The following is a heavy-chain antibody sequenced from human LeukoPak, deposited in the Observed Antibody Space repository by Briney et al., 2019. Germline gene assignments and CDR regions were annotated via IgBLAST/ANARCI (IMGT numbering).Heavy chain of an antibody. J-gene: IGHJ4*02. D-gene: IGHD6-13*01. V-gene: IGHV4-4*09. Sequence: SETLSLTCTVSGGSISSYYWSWIRQPPGKGLEWIGYIYTRGSTNYNPSLKSRVTISVDTSKNQFSLKLSSVTAADTAVYYCAGHSSSSPTFDYWGQGTLVTVSS. CDR1: GGSISSYY. CDR2: IYTRGST. CDR3: AGHSSSSPTFDY.